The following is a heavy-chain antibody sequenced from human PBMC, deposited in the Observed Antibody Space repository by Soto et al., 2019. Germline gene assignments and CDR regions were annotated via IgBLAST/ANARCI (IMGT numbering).Heavy chain of an antibody. Sequence: QVQLQESGPGLVKPSETLSLTCTVSGGSISSYYWSWIRQPPGKGLEWIGYIYYSGSTNYNPAPNSRVTISVDTSKNPFSLKLSSVTAADTAVYYCARDKDPYSSSWYWYFDYWGQGTLVTVSS. CDR3: ARDKDPYSSSWYWYFDY. CDR1: GGSISSYY. CDR2: IYYSGST. D-gene: IGHD6-13*01. V-gene: IGHV4-59*01. J-gene: IGHJ4*02.